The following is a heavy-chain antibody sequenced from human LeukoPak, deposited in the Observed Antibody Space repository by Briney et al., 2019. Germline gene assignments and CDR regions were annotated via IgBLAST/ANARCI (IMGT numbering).Heavy chain of an antibody. J-gene: IGHJ4*02. CDR2: INPNSGDT. D-gene: IGHD2-15*01. CDR3: ARDGYCSGGSCHSFEY. Sequence: ASVKVSCKASGYTFTGYYMHWVRQAPGQRLEWMGWINPNSGDTNYAQKFQGRVTMTRDTSISTAYMELSRLRSDDTAVYYCARDGYCSGGSCHSFEYWGQGTLVTVSS. CDR1: GYTFTGYY. V-gene: IGHV1-2*02.